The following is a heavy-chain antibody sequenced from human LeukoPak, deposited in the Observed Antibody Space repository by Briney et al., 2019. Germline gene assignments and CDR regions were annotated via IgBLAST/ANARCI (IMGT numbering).Heavy chain of an antibody. CDR2: INYDGST. CDR1: GGSFSGYY. V-gene: IGHV4-34*01. CDR3: ARGESPGGIVVVPAAYNWFDP. Sequence: TPSETLSLTCAVYGGSFSGYYWSWIRQPPGKGLEWIGEINYDGSTNYYPSLKSRVTKSVDRAKNQSPLKLSSVPAADTAVYYGARGESPGGIVVVPAAYNWFDPWGQGTLVTVSS. D-gene: IGHD2-2*01. J-gene: IGHJ5*02.